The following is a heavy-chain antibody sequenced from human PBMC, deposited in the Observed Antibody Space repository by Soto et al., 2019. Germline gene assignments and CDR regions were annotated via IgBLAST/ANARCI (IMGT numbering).Heavy chain of an antibody. Sequence: ASVKVSCKASGYSFRNYGISWVRQAPGQGLEWMGWISGYNGDTNNAQNLQGRVTMTTDASTSTAYVELRSLRSDDTAMYYCARHNLALASFDYWGQGTMVTVSS. D-gene: IGHD3-3*02. CDR3: ARHNLALASFDY. CDR1: GYSFRNYG. CDR2: ISGYNGDT. V-gene: IGHV1-18*01. J-gene: IGHJ4*02.